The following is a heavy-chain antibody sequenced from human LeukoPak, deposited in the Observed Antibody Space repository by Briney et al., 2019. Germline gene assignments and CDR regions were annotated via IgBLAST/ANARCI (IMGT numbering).Heavy chain of an antibody. CDR3: ARGGGYDDFDY. D-gene: IGHD5-12*01. CDR2: IYHSGST. Sequence: SETLSLTCTVSRSSISGYYWSWIRQPPGNRLEWIGYIYHSGSTNYNSSLKSRVTISVDTSKNQLSLKLSSVTAADTAVYYCARGGGYDDFDYWGQGTLVTVSS. V-gene: IGHV4-59*01. CDR1: RSSISGYY. J-gene: IGHJ4*02.